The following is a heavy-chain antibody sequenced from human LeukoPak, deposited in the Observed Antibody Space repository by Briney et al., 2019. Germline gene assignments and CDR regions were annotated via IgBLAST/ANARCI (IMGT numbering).Heavy chain of an antibody. D-gene: IGHD3-3*01. CDR3: ASQGGFGDPPFGY. J-gene: IGHJ4*02. V-gene: IGHV4-31*03. Sequence: SETLSLTCTVSGGSISTGGYYWSWIRQHPGKGLEWIGCIYYTGTTNYNPSLNSRVTISVDTSKNQFSLKLTSVTAADTAVYYCASQGGFGDPPFGYWGQGTLVTVSS. CDR2: IYYTGTT. CDR1: GGSISTGGYY.